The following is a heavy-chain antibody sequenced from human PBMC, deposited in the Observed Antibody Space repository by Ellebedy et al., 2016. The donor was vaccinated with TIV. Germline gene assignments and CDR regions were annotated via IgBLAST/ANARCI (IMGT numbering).Heavy chain of an antibody. CDR2: INPRGGIT. V-gene: IGHV1-46*01. J-gene: IGHJ4*02. Sequence: ASVKVSXKASGYTFTRFYVHWVRQAPGQGLEWMGLINPRGGITTFAQKFQGRVTMTRDTSTSTVYMELSGLRPGDTAVYYCTRIRNYYDSSGYYSGYFDYWGQGTLVTVSS. CDR1: GYTFTRFY. D-gene: IGHD3-22*01. CDR3: TRIRNYYDSSGYYSGYFDY.